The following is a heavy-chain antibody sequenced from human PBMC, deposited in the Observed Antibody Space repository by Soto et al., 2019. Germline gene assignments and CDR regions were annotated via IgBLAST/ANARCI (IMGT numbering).Heavy chain of an antibody. D-gene: IGHD1-26*01. J-gene: IGHJ4*02. V-gene: IGHV3-15*01. Sequence: LACAPYRRSFCYVFMFWFAQAPGKGLERSGRVRSTSADEITDSDALVKGRFPITREDSKDTELLQLNRMTPEDTAMYYCHPGDPDSGSVFDHWGQGTLVTVSS. CDR2: VRSTSADEIT. CDR1: RRSFCYVF. CDR3: HPGDPDSGSVFDH.